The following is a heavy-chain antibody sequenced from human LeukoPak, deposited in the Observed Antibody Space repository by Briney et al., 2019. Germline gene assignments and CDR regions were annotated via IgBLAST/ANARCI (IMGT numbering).Heavy chain of an antibody. Sequence: GGSLRLSCAASGFTFSRYRMHWVRQAPGQGLVWVSRINSDGSITTYADSVKGRFTISRDNAKNTLYLQLNSLRAEDTAVYCCARAPTGGSYFDYWGQGSLVTVSS. CDR2: INSDGSIT. CDR1: GFTFSRYR. D-gene: IGHD1-26*01. CDR3: ARAPTGGSYFDY. V-gene: IGHV3-74*01. J-gene: IGHJ4*02.